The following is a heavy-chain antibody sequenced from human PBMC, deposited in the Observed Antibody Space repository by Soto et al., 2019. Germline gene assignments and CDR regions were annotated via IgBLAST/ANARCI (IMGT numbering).Heavy chain of an antibody. CDR2: IIPILGIA. CDR1: GGTFSSYT. V-gene: IGHV1-69*02. J-gene: IGHJ6*03. D-gene: IGHD4-4*01. CDR3: ASHFAVDYSNQSKYSYYYMDV. Sequence: SVKVSCKASGGTFSSYTISWVRQAPGQGLEWMGRIIPILGIANYAQKFQGRVTITADKSTSTAYMELSSLRSEDTAVYYCASHFAVDYSNQSKYSYYYMDVWGKGTTVTVSS.